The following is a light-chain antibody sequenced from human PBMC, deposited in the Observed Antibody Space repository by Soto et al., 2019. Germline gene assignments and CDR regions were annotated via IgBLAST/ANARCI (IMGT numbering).Light chain of an antibody. V-gene: IGKV1-12*02. Sequence: DMQMTQSPSAASASVGDRITIDSRASQDSHTLVAWYQHKPGKAPKLLSYAASSFQNGDPPRFSGSGAGTDFTLTISSLQPEDFATYYCHQANSFPFTFGGGTKVEIK. CDR3: HQANSFPFT. J-gene: IGKJ4*01. CDR1: QDSHTL. CDR2: AAS.